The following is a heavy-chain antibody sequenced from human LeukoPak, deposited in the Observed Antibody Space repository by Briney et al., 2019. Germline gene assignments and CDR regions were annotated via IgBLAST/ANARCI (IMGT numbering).Heavy chain of an antibody. Sequence: GGSLRLSCAASGFTFTSYWMSWVRQAPGKGLEWVANIKPDGSEKNYVDSLKGRFTIPRDNAKNSLYLQMNSLRAEDTAVYYCAREHGHQNSVAYYDCWSGYYSYYYYGMDVWGQGTTVTVSS. CDR1: GFTFTSYW. J-gene: IGHJ6*02. CDR3: AREHGHQNSVAYYDCWSGYYSYYYYGMDV. CDR2: IKPDGSEK. V-gene: IGHV3-7*01. D-gene: IGHD3-3*01.